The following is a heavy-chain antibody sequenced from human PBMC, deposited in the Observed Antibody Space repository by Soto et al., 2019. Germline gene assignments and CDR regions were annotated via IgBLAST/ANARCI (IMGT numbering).Heavy chain of an antibody. CDR3: ARAYCGGDCYLLKDAFDI. D-gene: IGHD2-21*02. CDR1: GGTFSSYA. V-gene: IGHV1-69*01. J-gene: IGHJ3*02. CDR2: IIPIFGTA. Sequence: QVQLVQSGVEVKKPGSSVKVSCKASGGTFSSYAISWVRQAPGQGLEWMGGIIPIFGTANYAQKFQGRVTITADESTSTAYMELSSLRSEDTAVYYCARAYCGGDCYLLKDAFDIWGQGTMVTVSS.